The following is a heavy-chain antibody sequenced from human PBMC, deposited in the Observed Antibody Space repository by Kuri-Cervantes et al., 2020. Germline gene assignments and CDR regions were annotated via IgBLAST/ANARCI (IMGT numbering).Heavy chain of an antibody. CDR2: IHHSGSA. D-gene: IGHD4-17*01. CDR1: GGSFSGYY. CDR3: ARQADYVFAKGWFDP. V-gene: IGHV4-34*01. Sequence: SETLSLTCAVYGGSFSGYYWSWIRQPPGKGLEWIGSIHHSGSAYHNPSLKNRVTISVDTSKNQLSLRLSYVTAADTAVYYCARQADYVFAKGWFDPWGQGTLVTVSS. J-gene: IGHJ5*02.